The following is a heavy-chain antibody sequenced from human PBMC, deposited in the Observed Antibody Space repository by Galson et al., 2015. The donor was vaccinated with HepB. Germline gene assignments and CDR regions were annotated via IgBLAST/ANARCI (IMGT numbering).Heavy chain of an antibody. CDR2: ISNDGTNK. CDR3: ARGGDYFNEVFAY. V-gene: IGHV3-30*03. D-gene: IGHD4-17*01. Sequence: SLRLSCAASGLTFSSYGMHWVRRTPGKGLEWVAVISNDGTNKYYADSVKGRFTISRDNSKNTLYLQMNSLRADDTAVYYCARGGDYFNEVFAYWGQGTLVTVSS. J-gene: IGHJ4*02. CDR1: GLTFSSYG.